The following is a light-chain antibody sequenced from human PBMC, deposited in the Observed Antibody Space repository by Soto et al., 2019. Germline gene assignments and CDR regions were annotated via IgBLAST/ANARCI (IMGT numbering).Light chain of an antibody. V-gene: IGKV1-27*01. CDR2: GAS. J-gene: IGKJ4*01. CDR3: QQFNSYPFT. CDR1: QDISYY. Sequence: DIQMTQSPSSLSASVGDRVTITCRANQDISYYLAWYQQKQGKVPKLLIYGASTLQSGVPSRFSGSGSGTDFTLTISSLQPEDIATYYCQQFNSYPFTFGGGTKVEI.